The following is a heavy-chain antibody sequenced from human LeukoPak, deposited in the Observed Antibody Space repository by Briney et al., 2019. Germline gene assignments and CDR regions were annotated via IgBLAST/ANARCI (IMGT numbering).Heavy chain of an antibody. CDR3: AKDGPYYYDSSGYSLDY. V-gene: IGHV3-23*01. CDR2: ISGSGGST. D-gene: IGHD3-22*01. CDR1: GFTFSSYA. J-gene: IGHJ4*02. Sequence: GGSLRLSCAASGFTFSSYAMSWVRQAPGQGLEWVSAISGSGGSTYYADSVKGRFTISRDNSKNTLYLQMNSLRAEDTAVYYCAKDGPYYYDSSGYSLDYWGQGTLVTVSS.